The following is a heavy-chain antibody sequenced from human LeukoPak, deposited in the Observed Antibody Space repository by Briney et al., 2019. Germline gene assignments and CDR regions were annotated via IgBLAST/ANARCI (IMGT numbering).Heavy chain of an antibody. CDR3: AREGNSAAGFDY. V-gene: IGHV1-8*01. J-gene: IGHJ4*02. CDR1: GYTFTSYD. CDR2: MNPNSGNT. D-gene: IGHD1-1*01. Sequence: GASVKVSCKASGYTFTSYDINWVRQATGQGLEWMGWMNPNSGNTGYAQKFQGRVTMTRNTSISAAYMELSSLRSDDTAVYYCAREGNSAAGFDYWGQGTLVTVSS.